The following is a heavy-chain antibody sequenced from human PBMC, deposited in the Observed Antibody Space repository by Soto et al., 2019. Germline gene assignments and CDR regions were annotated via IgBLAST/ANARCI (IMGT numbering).Heavy chain of an antibody. D-gene: IGHD2-15*01. CDR2: IFHSGST. CDR1: GGSITSGGYS. V-gene: IGHV4-30-2*01. J-gene: IGHJ5*02. CDR3: ARSLAADVMGVVAWFDP. Sequence: PSGTLSLTFAVSGGSITSGGYSWSWIRQPPGKGLELSGYIFHSGSTYYNPSLKSRVTISLNVSNNRFSLRLTSVTAADTAVYYCARSLAADVMGVVAWFDPWGQGTLVTVSS.